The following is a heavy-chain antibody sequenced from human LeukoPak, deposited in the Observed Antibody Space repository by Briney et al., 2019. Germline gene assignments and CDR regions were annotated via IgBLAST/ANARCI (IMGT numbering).Heavy chain of an antibody. J-gene: IGHJ4*02. Sequence: SETLSLTCAVYGGSFSGYNWSWIRQPPGKGLEWIGEINHSGSTNYNPSLKSRVTISVDTSKNQFSLKLSSVTAADTAVYYCARGRFTSSHGYYYFDYWGQGTLVTVSS. CDR2: INHSGST. CDR1: GGSFSGYN. V-gene: IGHV4-34*01. CDR3: ARGRFTSSHGYYYFDY. D-gene: IGHD2-15*01.